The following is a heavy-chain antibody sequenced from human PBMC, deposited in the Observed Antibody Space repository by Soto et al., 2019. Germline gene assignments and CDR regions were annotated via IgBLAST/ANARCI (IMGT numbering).Heavy chain of an antibody. J-gene: IGHJ4*02. CDR2: INHSGST. V-gene: IGHV4-34*01. Sequence: SETLSLTCAVYGGSFSGYYWSWIRQPPGKGLEWIGEINHSGSTNYNPSLKSRDTISVETSKNQFSMKLSSVTAADTAVYYCARGGVPKRLTMVRGTGDDYWGQGTLVTVSS. CDR1: GGSFSGYY. D-gene: IGHD3-10*01. CDR3: ARGGVPKRLTMVRGTGDDY.